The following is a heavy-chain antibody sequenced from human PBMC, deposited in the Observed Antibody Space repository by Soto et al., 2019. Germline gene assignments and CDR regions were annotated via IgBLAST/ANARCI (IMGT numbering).Heavy chain of an antibody. CDR2: IYKGGST. V-gene: IGHV3-66*04. CDR3: ARLYYHYMDV. J-gene: IGHJ6*03. Sequence: GGSLRLSCAVSGFSVSFNDMTWVRQAPGKGLEWVSVIYKGGSTYHADLVKGRFTVSKDNSNNILYLQMNNLRAEDTAVYYCARLYYHYMDVWGKGITVTVSS. CDR1: GFSVSFND.